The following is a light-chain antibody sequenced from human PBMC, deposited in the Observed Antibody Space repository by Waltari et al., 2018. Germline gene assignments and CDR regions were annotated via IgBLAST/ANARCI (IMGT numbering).Light chain of an antibody. CDR2: ASS. J-gene: IGKJ4*01. CDR3: QQLKSYPIT. Sequence: TQLTQSPSSLAASVGDRVTISCRTSQVILGYLAWSQQKPGKAPTLLIYASSTLQSGVPSRFSGSGSGMDFNITISNLQPEDFATYYCQQLKSYPITFGGGTKVEIK. V-gene: IGKV1-9*01. CDR1: QVILGY.